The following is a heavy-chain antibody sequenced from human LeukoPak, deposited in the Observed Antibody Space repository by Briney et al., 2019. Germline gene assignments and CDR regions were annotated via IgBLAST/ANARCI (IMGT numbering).Heavy chain of an antibody. V-gene: IGHV4-59*01. D-gene: IGHD3-10*01. CDR3: ARYRYYYGSGSYYQYFDY. Sequence: SETLSLTCTVSGGSISSYYWSWIRQPPGKGLEWIGYIYYSGSTNYNPSPKSRVTISVDTSKNQFSLKLSSVTAADTAVYYCARYRYYYGSGSYYQYFDYWGQGTLVTVSS. CDR2: IYYSGST. CDR1: GGSISSYY. J-gene: IGHJ4*02.